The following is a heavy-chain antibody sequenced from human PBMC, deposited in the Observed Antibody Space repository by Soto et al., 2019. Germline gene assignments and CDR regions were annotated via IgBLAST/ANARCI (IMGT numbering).Heavy chain of an antibody. J-gene: IGHJ6*02. V-gene: IGHV1-2*04. D-gene: IGHD2-8*01. CDR1: GYSFTDYH. Sequence: AASVKVSCKASGYSFTDYHIHWVRQAPGEGLEWLGRINPKSGGTSTAQKFQGWVIMTRDRSISTVYMELTRLRSDDTAVYFCARGHSTDCSNGVCSFFYNHEMDVWGQGTTVTVSS. CDR2: INPKSGGT. CDR3: ARGHSTDCSNGVCSFFYNHEMDV.